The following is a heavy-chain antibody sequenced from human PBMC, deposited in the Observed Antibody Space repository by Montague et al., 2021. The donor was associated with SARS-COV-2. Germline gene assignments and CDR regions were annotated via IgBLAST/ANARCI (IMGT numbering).Heavy chain of an antibody. D-gene: IGHD2-15*01. Sequence: SLRLSCAASGFTFSSYAMHWVRQAPGKGLEWVAVISYDGSNKYYADSVKGRFTISGDNAKNSLYLQMNSLRAEDTAVYYCAATSGDIVVVVAAYYGMDVWGQGTTVTVSS. CDR1: GFTFSSYA. CDR3: AATSGDIVVVVAAYYGMDV. J-gene: IGHJ6*02. V-gene: IGHV3-30*04. CDR2: ISYDGSNK.